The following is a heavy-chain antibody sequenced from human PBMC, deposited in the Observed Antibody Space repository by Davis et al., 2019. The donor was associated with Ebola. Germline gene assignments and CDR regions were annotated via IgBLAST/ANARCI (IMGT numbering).Heavy chain of an antibody. Sequence: PSETLSLTCAVYGGSFSGYYRSWIRQPPGKGLEWIGEINHSGSTNYNPSLKSRVTISVDTSKNQFSLKLSSVTAADTAVYYCARGGWALRLDAFDIWGQGTMVTVSS. J-gene: IGHJ3*02. CDR2: INHSGST. V-gene: IGHV4-34*01. CDR1: GGSFSGYY. CDR3: ARGGWALRLDAFDI. D-gene: IGHD6-19*01.